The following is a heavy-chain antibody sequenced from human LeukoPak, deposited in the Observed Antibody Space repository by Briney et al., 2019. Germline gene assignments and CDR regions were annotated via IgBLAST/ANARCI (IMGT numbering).Heavy chain of an antibody. CDR2: INHSGST. CDR1: GGSFNDYY. V-gene: IGHV4-34*01. CDR3: ARGFNYGMDL. Sequence: PSETLSLTCGVYGGSFNDYYWSWIRQPPGKGLEWIGEINHSGSTNYNPPLKSRVTISVDTSKNQFSLKLSSVTAADTAVYYCARGFNYGMDLWGQGTTVTVSS. J-gene: IGHJ6*02.